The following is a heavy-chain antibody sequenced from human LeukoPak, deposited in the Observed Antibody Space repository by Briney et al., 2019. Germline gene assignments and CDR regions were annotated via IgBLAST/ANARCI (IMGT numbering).Heavy chain of an antibody. CDR1: GGSISSSNW. Sequence: SGTLSLTCAVSGGSISSSNWWSWVRQPPGKGLEWIGSIYYSGSTYYNPSLKSRATISVDTSKNQFSLNLNSVTAADTAVYFCARDEGSAYPFDYWGQGTLVTVSS. CDR3: ARDEGSAYPFDY. J-gene: IGHJ4*02. D-gene: IGHD3-22*01. V-gene: IGHV4-4*02. CDR2: IYYSGST.